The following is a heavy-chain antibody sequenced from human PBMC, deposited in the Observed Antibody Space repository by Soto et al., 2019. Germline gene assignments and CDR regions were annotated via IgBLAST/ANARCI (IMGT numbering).Heavy chain of an antibody. CDR1: GYTFTSYG. CDR3: ARVSAPSTVDYYYYGMDV. D-gene: IGHD4-17*01. J-gene: IGHJ6*02. V-gene: IGHV1-18*01. CDR2: ISAYNGNT. Sequence: QVQLVQSGAEVKKPGASVKVSCKASGYTFTSYGISWVRQAPGQGLEWMGWISAYNGNTNYAQKLQGRVTMTTDTSTSTAYMELRRLRSDDTAVDYCARVSAPSTVDYYYYGMDVWGQGTTVTVSS.